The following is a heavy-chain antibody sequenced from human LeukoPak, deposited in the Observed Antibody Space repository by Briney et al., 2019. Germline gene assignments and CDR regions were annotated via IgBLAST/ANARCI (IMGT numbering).Heavy chain of an antibody. J-gene: IGHJ4*02. CDR1: GASISINGYY. CDR3: VRHFSQEILSYFDY. Sequence: SETLSLTCTVSGASISINGYYWGWIRQLPGKGLEWIGSIYYSGSTYYSPSLKSRVAISVDTSKNQFSLRLSSVTAADTAVYYCVRHFSQEILSYFDYWGQGTLVTVSS. V-gene: IGHV4-39*01. D-gene: IGHD1-26*01. CDR2: IYYSGST.